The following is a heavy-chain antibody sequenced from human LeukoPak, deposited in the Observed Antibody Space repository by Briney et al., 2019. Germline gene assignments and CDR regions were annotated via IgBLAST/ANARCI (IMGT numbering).Heavy chain of an antibody. CDR2: ISGSGGNT. D-gene: IGHD3-22*01. V-gene: IGHV3-23*01. J-gene: IGHJ4*02. CDR3: ATKTSMIVVLINFDY. Sequence: GGSLRLSCAASGFTFSSYAVNWVRQAPGKGLEWVSAISGSGGNTYYADSVKGRFTISRDNSKNTLYLQMSSLRAEDTAVYYCATKTSMIVVLINFDYWGQGTLVTVSS. CDR1: GFTFSSYA.